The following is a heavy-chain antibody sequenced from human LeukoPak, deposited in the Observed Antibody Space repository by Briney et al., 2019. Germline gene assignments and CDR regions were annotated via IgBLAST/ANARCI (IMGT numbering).Heavy chain of an antibody. CDR3: ARDWAWEQVWFQH. Sequence: PGGSLRLSCAASGFSVSSNYMSWVRQAPGKGLELVSVIYSGGSTYYADSVKGRFTISRDNSKNTLYLQMHSLRAEDTAVYYCARDWAWEQVWFQHWGQGTQVIVSS. CDR2: IYSGGST. J-gene: IGHJ1*01. CDR1: GFSVSSNY. V-gene: IGHV3-53*01. D-gene: IGHD1-26*01.